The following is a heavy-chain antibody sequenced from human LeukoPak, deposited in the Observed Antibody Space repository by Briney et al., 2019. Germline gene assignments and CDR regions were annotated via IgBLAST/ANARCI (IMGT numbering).Heavy chain of an antibody. CDR1: GYTFTGYY. Sequence: ASVKVSCKASGYTFTGYYMHWVRQAPGQGLEWMGWINPNSGGTNYAQKFQGRVTMTRDTSISTAYMELSRLRSDDTAVYYCARVSFDWWFFDYWGQGTLVTVSS. J-gene: IGHJ4*02. V-gene: IGHV1-2*02. CDR3: ARVSFDWWFFDY. D-gene: IGHD3-9*01. CDR2: INPNSGGT.